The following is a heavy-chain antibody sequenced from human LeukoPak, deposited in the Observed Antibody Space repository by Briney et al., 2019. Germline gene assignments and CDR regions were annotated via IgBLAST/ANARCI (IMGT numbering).Heavy chain of an antibody. CDR1: RYTFTAYY. V-gene: IGHV1-2*02. D-gene: IGHD2-15*01. Sequence: ASVKVSCKASRYTFTAYYIHWVRQAPGQGLEWMGWINPNSGGTNYAQKFQGRVTMTRDTPVSPADMELSRLGSDDTAIYYCARAEGWTLSYLDVWGKGTTVTVSS. CDR2: INPNSGGT. CDR3: ARAEGWTLSYLDV. J-gene: IGHJ6*03.